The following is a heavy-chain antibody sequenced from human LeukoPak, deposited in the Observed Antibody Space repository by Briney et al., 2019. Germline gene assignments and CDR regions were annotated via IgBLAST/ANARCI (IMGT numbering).Heavy chain of an antibody. J-gene: IGHJ4*02. Sequence: GGSLRLSCAASGFTFSSYGMHWVRQAPGKGLEWVAVISYDGSNKYYADSVKGRFTISRDNSKNTLYLQMNSLRSDDTAVYYCALLDWLARRLDYWGQGTLVTVSS. D-gene: IGHD3-9*01. CDR3: ALLDWLARRLDY. CDR1: GFTFSSYG. CDR2: ISYDGSNK. V-gene: IGHV3-30*03.